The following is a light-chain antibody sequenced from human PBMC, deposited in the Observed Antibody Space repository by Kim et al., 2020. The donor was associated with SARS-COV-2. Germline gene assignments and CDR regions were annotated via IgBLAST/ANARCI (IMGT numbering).Light chain of an antibody. V-gene: IGKV1-8*01. J-gene: IGKJ2*01. Sequence: SASTGDIVTITCRASQCISSYLAWYQQKPGKAPKLLIYAASTLQSGVPSRFSGSGSGTDFTLTINCLQSEDLATYYCQQYYSYPYTFGQGTKLEIK. CDR3: QQYYSYPYT. CDR2: AAS. CDR1: QCISSY.